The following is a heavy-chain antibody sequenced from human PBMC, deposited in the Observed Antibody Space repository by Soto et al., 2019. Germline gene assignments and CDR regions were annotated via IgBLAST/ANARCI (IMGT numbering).Heavy chain of an antibody. D-gene: IGHD6-6*01. CDR2: ISYDGSNK. V-gene: IGHV3-30-3*01. CDR1: GFTFSSYA. CDR3: ARDLIAALDY. Sequence: SLRLSCAASGFTFSSYAMHWVRQAPGKGLEWVAVISYDGSNKYYADSVKGRFTISRDNSKNTLYLQMNSLRAEDTAVYYCARDLIAALDYWGQGTLVTVSS. J-gene: IGHJ4*02.